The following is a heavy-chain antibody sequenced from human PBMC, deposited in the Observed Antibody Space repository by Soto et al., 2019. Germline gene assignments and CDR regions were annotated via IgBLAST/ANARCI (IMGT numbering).Heavy chain of an antibody. D-gene: IGHD3-9*01. J-gene: IGHJ3*02. V-gene: IGHV1-3*01. CDR2: INAGNGNT. CDR1: GYTFTSYA. Sequence: ASVKVSCKASGYTFTSYAMDWVRQAPGQRLEWMGWINAGNGNTKYSQKFQGRVTITRDTSASTAYMELSSLRSEDTAVYYCAEDILTGSRAFDIWGQGTMVTVSS. CDR3: AEDILTGSRAFDI.